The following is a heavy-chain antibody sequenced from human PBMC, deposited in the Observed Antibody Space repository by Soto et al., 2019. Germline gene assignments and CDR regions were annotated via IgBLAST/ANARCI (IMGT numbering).Heavy chain of an antibody. CDR3: ARALYSSSSLYYYYGMDV. Sequence: PSQTLSLTCAISGDSVSSNSAAWNWIRQSPSRGLEWLGRTYYKSKWYNDYAVSVKSRITINPDTSKNQFSLQLNSVTPEDTAVYYCARALYSSSSLYYYYGMDVWGQGTTVTVSS. V-gene: IGHV6-1*01. J-gene: IGHJ6*02. D-gene: IGHD6-6*01. CDR1: GDSVSSNSAA. CDR2: TYYKSKWYN.